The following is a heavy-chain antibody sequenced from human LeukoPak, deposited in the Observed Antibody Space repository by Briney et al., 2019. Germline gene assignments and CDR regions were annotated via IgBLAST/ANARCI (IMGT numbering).Heavy chain of an antibody. CDR1: GYTFTSYY. D-gene: IGHD2-15*01. V-gene: IGHV1-46*01. Sequence: GASETVSCKASGYTFTSYYMHWVRQAPGQGLEWMGIINPSGGSTSYAQKFQGRVTMTRDTSTSTVYMELSSLRSEDTAVYYCARDPQIGYCSGGSCYVGDYWGQGTLVTVSS. CDR3: ARDPQIGYCSGGSCYVGDY. J-gene: IGHJ4*02. CDR2: INPSGGST.